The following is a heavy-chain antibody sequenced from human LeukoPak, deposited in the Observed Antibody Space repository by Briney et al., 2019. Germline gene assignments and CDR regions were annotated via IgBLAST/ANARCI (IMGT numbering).Heavy chain of an antibody. Sequence: GGSLRLSCAASGFTFSSSGMHWVRQAPGKGLEWVAFIRYDGTYKYYADSMKGRFTISRDNSKHTLYLQMNSLRAEDTAVYYCARDSIAVAGIFDYWGQGTLVTVSS. J-gene: IGHJ4*02. CDR3: ARDSIAVAGIFDY. CDR2: IRYDGTYK. V-gene: IGHV3-30*02. CDR1: GFTFSSSG. D-gene: IGHD6-19*01.